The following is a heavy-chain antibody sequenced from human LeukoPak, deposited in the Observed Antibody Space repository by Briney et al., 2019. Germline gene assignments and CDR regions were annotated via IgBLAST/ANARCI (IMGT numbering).Heavy chain of an antibody. J-gene: IGHJ4*02. D-gene: IGHD2-15*01. V-gene: IGHV4-34*01. CDR1: GGSFSGYY. CDR2: INHSGST. Sequence: SETLSLTCAVYGGSFSGYYWSWIRQPPGKGLEWIGEINHSGSTNYNPSLKSRVTISVDTSKNQFSLKLSSVTAADTAVYYCARRATQYCSGGSCYSRAFDYWGQGTLVTVSS. CDR3: ARRATQYCSGGSCYSRAFDY.